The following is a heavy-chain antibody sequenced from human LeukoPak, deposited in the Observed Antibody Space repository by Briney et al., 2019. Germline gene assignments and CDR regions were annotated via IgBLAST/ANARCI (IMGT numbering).Heavy chain of an antibody. V-gene: IGHV4-59*01. J-gene: IGHJ4*02. CDR2: IYYSGST. D-gene: IGHD5-24*01. Sequence: SETLSLTCTVSGGSISSYYWSWIRQPPGKGLEWIGYIYYSGSTNYNPPLKSRVTISVDTSKNQFSLKLSSVTAADTAVYYCASQRDGYLTAYWGQGTLVTVSS. CDR3: ASQRDGYLTAY. CDR1: GGSISSYY.